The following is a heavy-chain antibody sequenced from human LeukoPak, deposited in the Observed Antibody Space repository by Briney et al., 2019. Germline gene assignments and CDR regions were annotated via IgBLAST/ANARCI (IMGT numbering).Heavy chain of an antibody. CDR3: AKDRPNYYGSNGHYYKLNGDC. V-gene: IGHV3-23*01. CDR1: GFTFSSYA. Sequence: GGSLRLSCAASGFTFSSYAMSWVRQAPGKGLEWVSSITSSGAATYYADSVKGRFTISRDNSDNTLYLQMNSLRAEDTAVYYCAKDRPNYYGSNGHYYKLNGDCWGQGTLVTVSS. D-gene: IGHD3-22*01. CDR2: ITSSGAAT. J-gene: IGHJ4*02.